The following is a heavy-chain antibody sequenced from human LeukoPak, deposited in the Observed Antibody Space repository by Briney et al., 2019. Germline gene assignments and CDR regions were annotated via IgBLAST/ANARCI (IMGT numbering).Heavy chain of an antibody. CDR3: AREMGVVTAHGIDV. J-gene: IGHJ6*02. D-gene: IGHD4-23*01. CDR1: GGSISSISSNNYH. V-gene: IGHV4-39*02. CDR2: IYYSGSA. Sequence: SETLSLTCIVSGGSISSISSNNYHWGWIRQPPGKGLEWIGSIYYSGSAYYNPSLKSRVTISVDTSKNQFSLRLSSVTAADTALYYCAREMGVVTAHGIDVWGQGTTVTVSS.